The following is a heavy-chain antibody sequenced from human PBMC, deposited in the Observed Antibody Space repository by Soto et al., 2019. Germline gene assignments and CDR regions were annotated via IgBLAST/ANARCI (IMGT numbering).Heavy chain of an antibody. J-gene: IGHJ5*02. D-gene: IGHD2-15*01. CDR3: AKCGGSSLFNWFDP. CDR2: ISATGGST. Sequence: EVQLLESGGGLVQPGGSLRLSCAASGFTFSSYAMTWVRQAPGKGLEWVSSISATGGSTYYADSVKGRFTISRDNSKNTLYLHMNSLRAEDTDLYYGAKCGGSSLFNWFDPWGQATLVTVSS. CDR1: GFTFSSYA. V-gene: IGHV3-23*01.